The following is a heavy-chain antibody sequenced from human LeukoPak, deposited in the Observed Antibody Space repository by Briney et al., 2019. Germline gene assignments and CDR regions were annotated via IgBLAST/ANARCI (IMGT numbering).Heavy chain of an antibody. CDR3: ARTRITMIEGAFDI. J-gene: IGHJ3*02. D-gene: IGHD3-22*01. CDR1: GGSISSYY. Sequence: SETLSLTCTVSGGSISSYYWSWIRQPPGKGLEWIGYIYYSGSTNYNPSLKSRVTISVDTSKNQFSLKLSSVTAADTAVYYCARTRITMIEGAFDIWGQGTMVTVSS. V-gene: IGHV4-59*08. CDR2: IYYSGST.